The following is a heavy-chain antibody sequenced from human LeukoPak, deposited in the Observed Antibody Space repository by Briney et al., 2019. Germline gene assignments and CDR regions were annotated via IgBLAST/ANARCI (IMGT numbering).Heavy chain of an antibody. Sequence: GGSLRLSCAASGFTFSSYEMNWVRQAPGKGLEWVSYISSSGSTIYYADSVKGRFTISRDNAKNSLYLQMNSLRAEDTPVYYCARGLGSGSYSSDYWGQGTLVTVSS. V-gene: IGHV3-48*03. CDR2: ISSSGSTI. J-gene: IGHJ4*02. CDR1: GFTFSSYE. D-gene: IGHD3-10*01. CDR3: ARGLGSGSYSSDY.